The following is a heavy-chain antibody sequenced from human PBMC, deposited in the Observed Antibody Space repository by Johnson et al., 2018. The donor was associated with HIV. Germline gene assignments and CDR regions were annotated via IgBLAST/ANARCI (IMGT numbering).Heavy chain of an antibody. D-gene: IGHD3-10*01. CDR3: ARGVRGVIID. V-gene: IGHV3-66*01. CDR2: IYSGGST. CDR1: GFTVSSNY. J-gene: IGHJ3*01. Sequence: GVVQPGGSLRLSCAASGFTVSSNYMNWVRQAPGKGLEWVSIIYSGGSTYYADSVKGRFTISRDSSKNTVYLQMNNLRAEDTAVYNCARGVRGVIIDWGQGTMVTVSS.